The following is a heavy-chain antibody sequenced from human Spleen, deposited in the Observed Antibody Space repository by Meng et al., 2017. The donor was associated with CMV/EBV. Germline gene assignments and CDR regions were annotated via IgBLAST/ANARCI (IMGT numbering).Heavy chain of an antibody. V-gene: IGHV1-8*02. J-gene: IGHJ4*02. Sequence: ASVKVSCKASGYTFTSYDINWVRQATGQGLEWMGWMNPNSGNTGYAQKFQGRVTMTTDTSTSTAYMELRSLRSDDTAVYYCARAEGGLWFGELSRFAYWGQGTLVTVSS. D-gene: IGHD3-10*01. CDR3: ARAEGGLWFGELSRFAY. CDR2: MNPNSGNT. CDR1: GYTFTSYD.